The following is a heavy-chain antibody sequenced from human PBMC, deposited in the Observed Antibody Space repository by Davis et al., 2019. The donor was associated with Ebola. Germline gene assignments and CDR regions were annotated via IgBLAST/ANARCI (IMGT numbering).Heavy chain of an antibody. CDR2: INSDASST. Sequence: GESLKISCAASGFTFSNYWMHWVRQAPGKGLVWVSRINSDASSTSYADSVKGRFTISRDNAKNTLYLQMNSLSAEDTAVYYCAREREEGVNKNFDYWGQGALVTVSS. V-gene: IGHV3-74*01. J-gene: IGHJ4*02. CDR1: GFTFSNYW. D-gene: IGHD1/OR15-1a*01. CDR3: AREREEGVNKNFDY.